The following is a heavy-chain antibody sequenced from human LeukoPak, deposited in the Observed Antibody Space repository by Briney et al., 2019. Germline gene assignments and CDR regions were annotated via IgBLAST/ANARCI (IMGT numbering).Heavy chain of an antibody. CDR2: IIPILGIA. V-gene: IGHV1-69*04. Sequence: ASVKVSCKASGGTFSSYAISWVRQAPGQGLEWMGRIIPILGIANYARKFQGRVTITADKSTSTAYMELSSLRSEDTAVYYCHGGSSTVDYFDYWGQGTLVTVSS. CDR1: GGTFSSYA. CDR3: HGGSSTVDYFDY. J-gene: IGHJ4*02. D-gene: IGHD2-2*01.